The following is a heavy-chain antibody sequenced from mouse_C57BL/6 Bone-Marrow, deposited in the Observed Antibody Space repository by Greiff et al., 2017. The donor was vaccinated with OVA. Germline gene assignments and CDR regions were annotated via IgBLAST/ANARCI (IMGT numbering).Heavy chain of an antibody. D-gene: IGHD3-2*02. J-gene: IGHJ4*01. CDR3: ARYTAQATLYYAMDY. Sequence: QVQLQQPGAELVKPGASVKLSCKASGYTFTSYWMHWVKQRPGQGLEWIGMIHPNSGSTNYNEKFKSKATLTVDKSSSTAYMQLSSLTSEDSAVYYCARYTAQATLYYAMDYWGQGTSVTVSS. V-gene: IGHV1-64*01. CDR1: GYTFTSYW. CDR2: IHPNSGST.